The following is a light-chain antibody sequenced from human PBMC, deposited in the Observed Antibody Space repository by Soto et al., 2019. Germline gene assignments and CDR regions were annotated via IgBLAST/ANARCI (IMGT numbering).Light chain of an antibody. CDR3: QQYQTWPRT. Sequence: EIVLTQSPATLSSFPGDRVTLSCRASQYINTRLAWYQHRPGQAPRLLLYEASTRATGVPARFSGSGSRTDFTLTISGLQSEDAAIYYCQQYQTWPRTFGQGTKVDIK. CDR2: EAS. V-gene: IGKV3-15*01. CDR1: QYINTR. J-gene: IGKJ1*01.